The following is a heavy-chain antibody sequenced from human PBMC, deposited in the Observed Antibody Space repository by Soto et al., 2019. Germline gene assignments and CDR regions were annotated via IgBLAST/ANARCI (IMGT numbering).Heavy chain of an antibody. CDR2: INSFSGDT. V-gene: IGHV1-18*01. Sequence: QVQLVQSGAEVKKPGASVKVSCKASGYTFTHYGITWVRQAPGQGLEWMGWINSFSGDTNYLPKLQDRLTRTTDTSTNTVYMELRNLRSDDTAVYFCARDLHSGGKYWYFDIWGRGNLVTVSS. D-gene: IGHD2-15*01. CDR3: ARDLHSGGKYWYFDI. J-gene: IGHJ2*01. CDR1: GYTFTHYG.